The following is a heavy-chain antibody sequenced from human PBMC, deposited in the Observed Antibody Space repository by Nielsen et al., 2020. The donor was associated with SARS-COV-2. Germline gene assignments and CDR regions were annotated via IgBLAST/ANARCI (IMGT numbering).Heavy chain of an antibody. J-gene: IGHJ4*02. D-gene: IGHD6-19*01. CDR1: GFTFSSYA. Sequence: GESLKISCAASGFTFSSYAMHWVRQAPGKGLEWVAVIPYDGSNKYYADSVKGRFTISRDNSKNTLYLQMNSLRAEDTAVYYCARDSAGYSSGWYNYWGQGTLVTVSS. V-gene: IGHV3-30-3*01. CDR3: ARDSAGYSSGWYNY. CDR2: IPYDGSNK.